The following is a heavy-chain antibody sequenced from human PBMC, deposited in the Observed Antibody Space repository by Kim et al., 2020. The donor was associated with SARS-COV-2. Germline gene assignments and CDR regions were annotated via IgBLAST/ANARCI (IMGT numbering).Heavy chain of an antibody. CDR2: MNPNSGNT. V-gene: IGHV1-8*01. J-gene: IGHJ6*02. D-gene: IGHD3-3*01. CDR1: GYTFTSYD. CDR3: ARGRLKLPYYDFWSGYSDPYYYYGMDV. Sequence: ASVKVSCKASGYTFTSYDINWVRQATGQGLEWMGWMNPNSGNTGYAQKFQGRVTMTRNTSISTAYMELSSLRSEDTAVYYCARGRLKLPYYDFWSGYSDPYYYYGMDVWGQGTTVTVSS.